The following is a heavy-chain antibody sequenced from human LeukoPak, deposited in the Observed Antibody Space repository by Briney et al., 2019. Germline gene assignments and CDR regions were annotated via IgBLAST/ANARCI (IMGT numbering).Heavy chain of an antibody. CDR3: ARVGAVGRVFRAFDI. CDR2: FYGGGSK. D-gene: IGHD3-10*01. Sequence: GGSLRLSCAASGFTVRSNYMSWVRQAPGEGLEWVSGFYGGGSKNYADSVKGRFTISRNNSKNTLYFQMNSLRGVDTAVYYCARVGAVGRVFRAFDIWGQGTMVTVSS. J-gene: IGHJ3*02. V-gene: IGHV3-66*01. CDR1: GFTVRSNY.